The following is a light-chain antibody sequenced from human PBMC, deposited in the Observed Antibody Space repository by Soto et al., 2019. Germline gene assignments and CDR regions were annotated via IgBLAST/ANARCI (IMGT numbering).Light chain of an antibody. CDR2: VAS. Sequence: EIVLTQSPGTLSLSPGERATLSCRASQSVSSSYLAWYQQKPGQAPRLLIYVASSRATGIPDRFSGSGYGTDFTLTISRLEPEDFAVYYCQQYGSSHRVYTFGQGTKLEIK. V-gene: IGKV3-20*01. CDR1: QSVSSSY. CDR3: QQYGSSHRVYT. J-gene: IGKJ2*01.